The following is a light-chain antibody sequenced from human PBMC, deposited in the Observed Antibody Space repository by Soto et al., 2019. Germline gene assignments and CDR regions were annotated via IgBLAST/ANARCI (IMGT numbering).Light chain of an antibody. CDR2: LNSDGSH. CDR1: SGHSTYA. V-gene: IGLV4-69*01. J-gene: IGLJ2*01. Sequence: QLVLAQSPSASASLGASVKLTCTLSSGHSTYAIAWHQQQPEKGPRYLMKLNSDGSHTKGDGIPDRFSGSSSGAERYLSISSLQSEVEADYYCQSWDTGIHRVFGGGTKVTVL. CDR3: QSWDTGIHRV.